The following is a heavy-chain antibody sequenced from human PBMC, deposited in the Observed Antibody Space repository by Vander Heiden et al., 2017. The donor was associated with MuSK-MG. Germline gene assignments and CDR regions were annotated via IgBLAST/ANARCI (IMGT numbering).Heavy chain of an antibody. CDR1: GSSSTSYW. Sequence: EVQLVQSVAAVKKPWESRKISGKCSGSSSTSYWIGWVRQMPGKGLEWMGIIYPGDSDTRYSPSFQGQVTISADKSISTAYLQWSSLKASDTAMYYCATAGGGFGEFHLDYWGQGTLVTVSS. CDR2: IYPGDSDT. J-gene: IGHJ4*02. V-gene: IGHV5-51*03. CDR3: ATAGGGFGEFHLDY. D-gene: IGHD3-10*01.